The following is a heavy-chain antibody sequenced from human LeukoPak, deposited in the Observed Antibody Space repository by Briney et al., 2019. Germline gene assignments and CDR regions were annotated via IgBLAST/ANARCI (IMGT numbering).Heavy chain of an antibody. J-gene: IGHJ4*02. CDR3: AKVSAYYYASGFDS. D-gene: IGHD3-10*01. CDR1: GFTVGNNY. CDR2: IYSGGST. V-gene: IGHV3-66*01. Sequence: GGSLRLSCAASGFTVGNNYMAWVRQVPGKGLEWVSFIYSGGSTYYADSVKGRFSISRDNSQNTLYLQMNSLRPEDTAVYYCAKVSAYYYASGFDSWGQGTLVTVSS.